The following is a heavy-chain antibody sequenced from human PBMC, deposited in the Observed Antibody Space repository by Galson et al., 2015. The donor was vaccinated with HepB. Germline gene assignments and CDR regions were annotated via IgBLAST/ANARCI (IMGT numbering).Heavy chain of an antibody. D-gene: IGHD2-2*01. J-gene: IGHJ4*02. CDR1: GGTFSSYA. V-gene: IGHV1-69*10. CDR3: ARGQDIVVVPAAMIAAAGPFDY. CDR2: IIPIFGIA. Sequence: SVKVSCKASGGTFSSYAISWVRQAPGQGLEWMGGIIPIFGIANYAQKFQGRVTITADKSTSTAYMELSSLRSEDTAVYYCARGQDIVVVPAAMIAAAGPFDYWGQGTLVTVSS.